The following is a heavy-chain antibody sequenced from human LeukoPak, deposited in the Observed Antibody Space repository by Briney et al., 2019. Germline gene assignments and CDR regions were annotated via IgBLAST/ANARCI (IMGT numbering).Heavy chain of an antibody. CDR1: GGSISSGGYS. V-gene: IGHV4-30-2*01. Sequence: SVTLSLTCAVSGGSISSGGYSWSWIRQPPGKGLEWIGYIYHSGSTDDNPSLKSRVTISVDRSKNQFSLKLSSVPAADTAVDYGARVGYDILTGYRFDPWGQGTLVTVSS. CDR3: ARVGYDILTGYRFDP. CDR2: IYHSGST. D-gene: IGHD3-9*01. J-gene: IGHJ5*02.